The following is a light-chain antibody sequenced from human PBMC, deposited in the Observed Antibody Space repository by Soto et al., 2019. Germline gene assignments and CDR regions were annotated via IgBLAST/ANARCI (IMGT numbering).Light chain of an antibody. CDR1: QSVSSS. J-gene: IGKJ1*01. CDR2: DAS. V-gene: IGKV3D-20*01. Sequence: LTQSAAALSLYQKDTPTLSCGASQSVSSSLAWYQQKPDQTPRLLIYDASSRDTGIPDRFSGSGSGTEFTLAISSLKPEDFAMYQCQHYGILSTFGQGTKV. CDR3: QHYGILST.